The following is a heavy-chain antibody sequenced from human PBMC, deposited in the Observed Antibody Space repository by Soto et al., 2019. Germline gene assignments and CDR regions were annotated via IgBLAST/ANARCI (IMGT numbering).Heavy chain of an antibody. CDR2: NGGNKGNT. V-gene: IGHV1-18*01. D-gene: IGHD5-18*01. J-gene: IGHJ4*02. CDR3: APHTLDTGMPSGY. Sequence: QVQLVQSGAEVREPGASVKVSCKPSGYTFTNYGVSWVRQAPGQGLEWMGWNGGNKGNTNSAQKLQGRVTLTTETFTSTAYMELRRLRSDDTAVYYCAPHTLDTGMPSGYWGQGTMVTVSS. CDR1: GYTFTNYG.